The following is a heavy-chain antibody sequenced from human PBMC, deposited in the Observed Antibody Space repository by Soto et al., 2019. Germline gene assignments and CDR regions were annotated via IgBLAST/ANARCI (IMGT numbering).Heavy chain of an antibody. J-gene: IGHJ6*04. V-gene: IGHV4-59*01. CDR1: GGSISSYY. CDR2: IYYSGST. Sequence: SETLSLTCTVSGGSISSYYWSWIRQPPGKGLEWIGYIYYSGSTNYNPSLKSRVTISVDTSKNQFSLKLSSVTAADTAVYYCARFRGYSGYVFAVAVWGKGTSVTVSS. D-gene: IGHD5-12*01. CDR3: ARFRGYSGYVFAVAV.